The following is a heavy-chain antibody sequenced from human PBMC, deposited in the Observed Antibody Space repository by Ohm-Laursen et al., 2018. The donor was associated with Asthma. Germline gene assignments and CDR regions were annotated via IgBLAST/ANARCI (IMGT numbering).Heavy chain of an antibody. CDR2: INPNSGGT. D-gene: IGHD6-6*01. Sequence: ASVKVSCNASGYTFTGYYMHWVRQAPGQGLEWMGRINPNSGGTNYAQKFQGRVTMTRDTSISTAYMELSRLRSDGTAVYYCARDREYSSSSGYYYYGMDVWGQGTTVTVSS. CDR1: GYTFTGYY. J-gene: IGHJ6*02. CDR3: ARDREYSSSSGYYYYGMDV. V-gene: IGHV1-2*06.